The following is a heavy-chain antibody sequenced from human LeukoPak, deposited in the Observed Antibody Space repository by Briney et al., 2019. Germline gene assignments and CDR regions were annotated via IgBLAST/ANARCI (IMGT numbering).Heavy chain of an antibody. CDR3: ARSQLSRYCSSTSCYMDYYYYYGMDV. Sequence: GGSLRLSCAASGFTFSSYWMHWVRQAPGKGLVWVSRINSDGSSTGYADSVKGRFTISRDNAKNTLYLQMNSLRAEDTAVYYCARSQLSRYCSSTSCYMDYYYYYGMDVWGQGTTVTVSS. J-gene: IGHJ6*02. V-gene: IGHV3-74*01. CDR1: GFTFSSYW. CDR2: INSDGSST. D-gene: IGHD2-2*02.